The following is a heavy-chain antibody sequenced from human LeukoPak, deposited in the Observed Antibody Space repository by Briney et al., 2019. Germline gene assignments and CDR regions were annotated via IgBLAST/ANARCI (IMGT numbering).Heavy chain of an antibody. CDR2: INHSGST. J-gene: IGHJ4*02. V-gene: IGHV4-34*01. CDR3: ARAKAFDY. Sequence: SETLSLTCAVYGGSFSGYYWSWVRQPPGKGLEWIGEINHSGSTNYNPSLKSRLTISVDTSKNQFSLKLSSVTAADTAVDYCARAKAFDYWGQGTLVTVSS. CDR1: GGSFSGYY.